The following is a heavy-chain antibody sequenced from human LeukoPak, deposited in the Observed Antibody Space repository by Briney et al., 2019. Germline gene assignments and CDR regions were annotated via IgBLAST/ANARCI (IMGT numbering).Heavy chain of an antibody. D-gene: IGHD6-13*01. CDR1: GFTFSNHA. CDR2: ISASGTTT. V-gene: IGHV3-23*01. Sequence: GGSLRLSCAASGFTFSNHAMTWVRQAPGKGLEWVSSISASGTTTYYVDSVKDRFTISRDNSKETLYLQMDSLRAEDTAIYYCVKRGIPTTGRIWFDPWGQGTLVAVSS. CDR3: VKRGIPTTGRIWFDP. J-gene: IGHJ5*02.